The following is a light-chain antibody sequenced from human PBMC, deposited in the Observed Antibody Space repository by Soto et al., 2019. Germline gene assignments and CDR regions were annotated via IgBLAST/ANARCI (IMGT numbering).Light chain of an antibody. J-gene: IGKJ1*01. Sequence: SCRASQNVGNNLVWYQQKPGQAPRLLIYGASTRAAGIPDRFSGSGSGTEFTLTICGLQSDDFALYYCQQLNNWPPWTLRQGTKVDIK. CDR2: GAS. V-gene: IGKV3-15*01. CDR1: QNVGNN. CDR3: QQLNNWPPWT.